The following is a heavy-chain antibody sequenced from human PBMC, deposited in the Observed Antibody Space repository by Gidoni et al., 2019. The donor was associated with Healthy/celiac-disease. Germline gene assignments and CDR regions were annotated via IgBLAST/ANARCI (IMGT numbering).Heavy chain of an antibody. J-gene: IGHJ5*02. V-gene: IGHV3-23*01. Sequence: EVQLLESGGGLVQPGGSLRLSCAAPGLPFSSYAMSWIRQAPGKGLEWVSAISGSGGSTYYADSVKGRFTISRDNSKNTLYLQMNSLRAEDTAVYYCAKEMYNWNSGWIDPWGQGTLVTVSS. CDR2: ISGSGGST. CDR3: AKEMYNWNSGWIDP. CDR1: GLPFSSYA. D-gene: IGHD1-7*01.